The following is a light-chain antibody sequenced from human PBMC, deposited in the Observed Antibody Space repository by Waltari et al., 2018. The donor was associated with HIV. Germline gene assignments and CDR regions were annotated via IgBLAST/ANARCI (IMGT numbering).Light chain of an antibody. CDR2: WAS. J-gene: IGKJ1*01. CDR3: QQYYSTPPA. V-gene: IGKV4-1*01. Sequence: DLVMTQSPDSLAVSLCEWATINCKSSQSVLYSSNNKNYLAWYQQKPGQPPKLLIYWASTRESGVPDRFSGSGSGTDFTLTISSLQAEDVAVYYCQQYYSTPPAFGQGTKVEIK. CDR1: QSVLYSSNNKNY.